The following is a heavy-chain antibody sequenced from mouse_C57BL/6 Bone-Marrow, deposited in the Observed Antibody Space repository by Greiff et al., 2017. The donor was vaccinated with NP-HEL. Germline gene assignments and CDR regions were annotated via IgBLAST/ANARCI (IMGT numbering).Heavy chain of an antibody. V-gene: IGHV1-72*01. Sequence: QVQLQQPGAELVKPGASVKLSCKASGYTFTSYWMHWVKQRPGRGLEWIGRIDPNSGGTKYNEKFKSKATLTVDQPSSTAYMQLSSLTSEDSAVYYWAREGILLLRSPWFAYWGQGTLVTVSA. J-gene: IGHJ3*01. CDR1: GYTFTSYW. D-gene: IGHD1-1*01. CDR2: IDPNSGGT. CDR3: AREGILLLRSPWFAY.